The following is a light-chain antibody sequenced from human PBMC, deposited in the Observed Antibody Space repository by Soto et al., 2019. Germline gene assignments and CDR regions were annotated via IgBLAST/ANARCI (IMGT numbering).Light chain of an antibody. CDR1: QSVSSNY. CDR2: GAS. J-gene: IGKJ3*01. Sequence: EIVLTQSPGTLSLSPGERATLSCRASQSVSSNYLAWYQQKPGQAPRLLIYGASSRATGIPNRFSGSGSGTDFTLTISRLEPEDFAVYYCQQYGSLVTFGPGTKVDIK. CDR3: QQYGSLVT. V-gene: IGKV3-20*01.